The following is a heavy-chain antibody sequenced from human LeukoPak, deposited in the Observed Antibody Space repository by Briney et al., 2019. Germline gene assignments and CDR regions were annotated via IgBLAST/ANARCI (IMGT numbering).Heavy chain of an antibody. D-gene: IGHD1-26*01. Sequence: GGSLRLFCAASGFTFSDYYMSWIRPAPGKGLEWVSHIGSSANTIWYADSVKGRFTISRDNAKNSVHLQMNSLRAEDTAVYYCARPYYSGNFYYYGMDVWGQGTTVTVSS. V-gene: IGHV3-11*01. CDR3: ARPYYSGNFYYYGMDV. J-gene: IGHJ6*02. CDR2: IGSSANTI. CDR1: GFTFSDYY.